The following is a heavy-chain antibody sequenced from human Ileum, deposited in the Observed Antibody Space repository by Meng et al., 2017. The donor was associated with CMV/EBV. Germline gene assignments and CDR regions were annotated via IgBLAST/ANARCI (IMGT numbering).Heavy chain of an antibody. CDR1: FSSYS. D-gene: IGHD3-22*01. Sequence: FSSYSITWGRQAPGQGLEWMGGIIHIFGTRRYAQKFQGRVTITTDESTSTAYMELSSLRSDDTAVYYCARADPNYYDSSGYYGLLDYWGQGTLVTVSS. CDR3: ARADPNYYDSSGYYGLLDY. V-gene: IGHV1-69*05. J-gene: IGHJ4*02. CDR2: IIHIFGTR.